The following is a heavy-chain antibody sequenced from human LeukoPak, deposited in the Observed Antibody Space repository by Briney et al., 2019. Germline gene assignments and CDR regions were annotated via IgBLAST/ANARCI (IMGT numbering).Heavy chain of an antibody. CDR3: AREGGNSPWDY. CDR1: GFTFSSYA. CDR2: ISYDGSNK. D-gene: IGHD4-4*01. Sequence: PGGSLRLSCAASGFTFSSYAMHWVRQAPGKGLEWVAVISYDGSNKYYADSVKGRFTISRDNSKNTLYLQMNSLRAEDTAVYYCAREGGNSPWDYWGQGTLVTVSS. J-gene: IGHJ4*02. V-gene: IGHV3-30-3*01.